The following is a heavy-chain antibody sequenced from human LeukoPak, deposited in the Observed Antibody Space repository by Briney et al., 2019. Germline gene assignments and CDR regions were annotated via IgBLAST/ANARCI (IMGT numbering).Heavy chain of an antibody. CDR1: GYTFTGYY. V-gene: IGHV1-2*02. CDR3: ARVRQLLPSLCDY. CDR2: INPNSGGT. Sequence: GASVKVSRKASGYTFTGYYMHWVRQAPGQGLEWMGWINPNSGGTNYAQKFQGRVTMTRDTSISTAYMELSRLRSDDTAVYYCARVRQLLPSLCDYWGQGALVTVSS. J-gene: IGHJ4*02. D-gene: IGHD2-2*01.